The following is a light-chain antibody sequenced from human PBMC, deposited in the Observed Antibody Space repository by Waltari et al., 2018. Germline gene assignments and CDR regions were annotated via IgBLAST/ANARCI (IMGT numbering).Light chain of an antibody. Sequence: DIQMTQSPSTLSASVGDRVTITCRASQSVSTWLAWYQQKPGRAPKPLIFKASSLESGVPSRFSGRGSGTEFTLTISSLQPDDFATYYCQQYNTYSRTFGQGTKVEFK. J-gene: IGKJ1*01. CDR1: QSVSTW. CDR3: QQYNTYSRT. V-gene: IGKV1-5*03. CDR2: KAS.